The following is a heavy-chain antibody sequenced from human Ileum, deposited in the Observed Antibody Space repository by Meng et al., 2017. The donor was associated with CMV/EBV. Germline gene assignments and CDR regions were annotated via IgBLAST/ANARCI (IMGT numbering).Heavy chain of an antibody. J-gene: IGHJ5*02. CDR2: ITPYNGKT. D-gene: IGHD2/OR15-2a*01. V-gene: IGHV1-18*01. CDR1: GYTFIPFG. Sequence: SCEASGYTFIPFGITWVRQAPGQGLEWMGWITPYNGKTDYAQRLQNRVTMTTDTSTNTVYMELRSLRSDDTAVYYCAREEFSAYASTWGQGTLVIVSS. CDR3: AREEFSAYAST.